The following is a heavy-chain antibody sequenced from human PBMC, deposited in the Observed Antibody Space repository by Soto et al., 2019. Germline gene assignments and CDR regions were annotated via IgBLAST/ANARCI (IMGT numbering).Heavy chain of an antibody. D-gene: IGHD2-15*01. J-gene: IGHJ4*02. CDR2: ISNSGTP. V-gene: IGHV4-31*03. CDR1: GTSISSDDYY. CDR3: ARDDCSGGSCLSF. Sequence: PSETLSLTCTVSGTSISSDDYYWNWIRQHPGKGLEWSGYISNSGTPYYNPYLKSRLTISADTSNNQISLKLTSVTAADTALYYCARDDCSGGSCLSFWGQGTLVTVSS.